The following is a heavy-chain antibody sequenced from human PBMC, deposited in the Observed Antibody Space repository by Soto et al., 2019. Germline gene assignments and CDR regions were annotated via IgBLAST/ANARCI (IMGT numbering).Heavy chain of an antibody. CDR3: VRLRFITLERDFDF. D-gene: IGHD3-10*01. Sequence: EVQLVESGGGVVQPGGSLRLSCAASGCIFTSYWMSGVRQAPGKGLEWVANIKQDGSSKYYGDSVKGRFTVSRYNAKSSIYLQMDSLRDEDTAVYLCVRLRFITLERDFDFWGQGTLVSVSS. J-gene: IGHJ4*02. CDR2: IKQDGSSK. V-gene: IGHV3-7*05. CDR1: GCIFTSYW.